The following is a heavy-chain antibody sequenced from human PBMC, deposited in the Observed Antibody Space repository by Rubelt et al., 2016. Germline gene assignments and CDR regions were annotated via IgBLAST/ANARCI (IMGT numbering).Heavy chain of an antibody. Sequence: QLQLQESGPGLVTPSETLSLACTVSGVSISITNYYWGWIRQPPGKGLAWIGSIYYSGNTYYNPSLMSRFTFSLETSKKQLSRKRASGTAADTAVYYWARGHGDYIWWYFGLWGRGTLVTVSS. CDR3: ARGHGDYIWWYFGL. CDR1: GVSISITNYY. CDR2: IYYSGNT. D-gene: IGHD4-17*01. V-gene: IGHV4-39*01. J-gene: IGHJ2*01.